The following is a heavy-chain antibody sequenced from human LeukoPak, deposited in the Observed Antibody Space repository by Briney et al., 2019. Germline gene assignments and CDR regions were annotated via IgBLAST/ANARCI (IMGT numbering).Heavy chain of an antibody. D-gene: IGHD3-10*01. Sequence: SQTLSLTCAISGDSVSSYSAAWNWIRQSPSRGLEWLGRTCYRSKWFNDYAVSVKSRITVNPDTSKNQFSLQLNSVTPEDTAVYFCARDSGMGLDAFDIWGQGTMVTVSS. V-gene: IGHV6-1*01. CDR2: TCYRSKWFN. CDR1: GDSVSSYSAA. CDR3: ARDSGMGLDAFDI. J-gene: IGHJ3*02.